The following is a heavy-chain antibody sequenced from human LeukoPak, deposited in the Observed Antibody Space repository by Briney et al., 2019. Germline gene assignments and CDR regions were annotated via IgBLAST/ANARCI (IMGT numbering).Heavy chain of an antibody. CDR1: GASIRSYY. D-gene: IGHD1-14*01. CDR3: STDSPTGFDH. Sequence: SETLSLTCTVSGASIRSYYWSWTRQTPGKGLEWIGYIYHTGSTKYNPSLKSRDTISIDTSKNHFSLTLTSVTAADTAVYYCSTDSPTGFDHWGQGALVTVSS. V-gene: IGHV4-59*01. J-gene: IGHJ4*02. CDR2: IYHTGST.